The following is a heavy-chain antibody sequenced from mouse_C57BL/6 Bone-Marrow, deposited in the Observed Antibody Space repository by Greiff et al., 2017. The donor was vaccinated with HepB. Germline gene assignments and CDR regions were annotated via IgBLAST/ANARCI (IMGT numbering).Heavy chain of an antibody. J-gene: IGHJ4*01. CDR2: SRNKANDYTT. V-gene: IGHV7-1*01. CDR3: ARDAYPYAMDY. D-gene: IGHD5-5*01. CDR1: GFTFSDFY. Sequence: EVKVVESGGGLVQSGRSLRLSCATSGFTFSDFYMEWVRQAPGKGLEWIAASRNKANDYTTEYSASVKGRFIVSRDTSQSILYLQMNAVRAEDTAIYYCARDAYPYAMDYWGQGTSVTVSS.